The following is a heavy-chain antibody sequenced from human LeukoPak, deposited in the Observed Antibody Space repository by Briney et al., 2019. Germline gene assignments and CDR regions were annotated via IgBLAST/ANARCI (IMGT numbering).Heavy chain of an antibody. J-gene: IGHJ6*02. CDR2: IYYSGST. CDR1: GGSISSSSYY. Sequence: SETLSLTCTVSGGSISSSSYYWGWIRQPPGKGLEWIGSIYYSGSTYYNPSLKSRVTISVDKSKNQFSLKLSSVTAADTAVYYCARDLYDIFLEVYYGMDVWGQGTTVTVSS. V-gene: IGHV4-39*07. CDR3: ARDLYDIFLEVYYGMDV. D-gene: IGHD3-9*01.